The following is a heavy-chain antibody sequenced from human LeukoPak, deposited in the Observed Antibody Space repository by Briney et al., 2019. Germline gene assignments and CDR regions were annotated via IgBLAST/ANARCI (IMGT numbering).Heavy chain of an antibody. CDR1: GFTFSNNA. J-gene: IGHJ4*02. Sequence: GGSLRLSCAASGFTFSNNAMSWVRQAPGKGLEWVRAISASGGGTYYAVSAKGRFTSSRNNSRNTLYLQMNSLGADDTSVYYCANGPRPFYYWGQGTLVTVSS. V-gene: IGHV3-23*01. CDR3: ANGPRPFYY. CDR2: ISASGGGT.